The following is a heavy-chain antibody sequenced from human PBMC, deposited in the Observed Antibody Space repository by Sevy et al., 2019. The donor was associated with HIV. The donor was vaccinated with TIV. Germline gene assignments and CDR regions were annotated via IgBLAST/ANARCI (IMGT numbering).Heavy chain of an antibody. CDR2: ISAYNGNK. CDR1: GYTFTSYG. D-gene: IGHD1-26*01. Sequence: ASVKVSCKASGYTFTSYGISWVRQAPGQGLEWMGRISAYNGNKNYDQKLQGRVTMTTDTSTSTAYMELRSLRSYDTAVYYCAREKEQWELPFDYWGQGTLVTVSS. V-gene: IGHV1-18*01. J-gene: IGHJ4*02. CDR3: AREKEQWELPFDY.